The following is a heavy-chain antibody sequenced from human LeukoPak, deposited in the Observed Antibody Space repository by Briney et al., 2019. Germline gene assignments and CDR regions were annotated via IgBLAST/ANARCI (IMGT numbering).Heavy chain of an antibody. D-gene: IGHD3-22*01. CDR1: GGSISSGDYY. V-gene: IGHV4-30-4*01. CDR3: ARHMSTRSPYYDSSGYSKKDAFDI. Sequence: SETLSLTCTVSGGSISSGDYYWSWIRQPPGKGLEWIGYIYYSGSTNYNPSLKSRVTISVDTSKNQFSLKLSSVTAADTAVYYCARHMSTRSPYYDSSGYSKKDAFDIWGQGTMVTVSS. CDR2: IYYSGST. J-gene: IGHJ3*02.